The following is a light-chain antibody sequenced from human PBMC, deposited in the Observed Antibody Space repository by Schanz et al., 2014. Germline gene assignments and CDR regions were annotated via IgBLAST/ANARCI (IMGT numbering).Light chain of an antibody. Sequence: QSALTQPASVSGSPGQSITISCTGTSSDVGSYNLVSWYQQHPGKAPKLMIYEGSKRPSGVPDRFSGSKSGNTASLTISGLQAEDEADYYCSSYTRSSTLVFGGGTKLTVL. CDR3: SSYTRSSTLV. CDR1: SSDVGSYNL. J-gene: IGLJ3*02. V-gene: IGLV2-14*02. CDR2: EGS.